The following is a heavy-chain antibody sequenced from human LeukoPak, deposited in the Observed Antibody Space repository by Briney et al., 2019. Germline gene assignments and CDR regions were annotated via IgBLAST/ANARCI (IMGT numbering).Heavy chain of an antibody. CDR1: GFIFSSYA. V-gene: IGHV3-23*01. CDR3: ATRPRDSSGYYLGAFDG. J-gene: IGHJ3*01. CDR2: IGASGADT. D-gene: IGHD3-22*01. Sequence: PGGSLRLSCEASGFIFSSYAMAWVRQAPGKGLDWVSVIGASGADTYYSDSAKGRFTVSRDNSKDTLFLHMSSQRAEDTAVYFCATRPRDSSGYYLGAFDGWGQGTTVTVSS.